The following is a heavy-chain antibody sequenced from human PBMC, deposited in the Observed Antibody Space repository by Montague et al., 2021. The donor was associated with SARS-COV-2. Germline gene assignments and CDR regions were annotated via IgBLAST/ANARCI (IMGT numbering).Heavy chain of an antibody. CDR2: IYYSGST. D-gene: IGHD2-2*01. Sequence: SETLSLTCTVSGGSTSSYYWSWIRQPLGKGLEWIGCIYYSGSTNYNPSLKSRVTISVDTSKNQFSLKLNSVTAADTAVYYCARTIVVVSVDSRCIDVWGRGTLVTVSS. CDR3: ARTIVVVSVDSRCIDV. V-gene: IGHV4-59*01. CDR1: GGSTSSYY. J-gene: IGHJ2*01.